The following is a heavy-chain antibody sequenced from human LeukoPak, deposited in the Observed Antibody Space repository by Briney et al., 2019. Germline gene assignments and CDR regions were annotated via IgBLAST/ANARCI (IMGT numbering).Heavy chain of an antibody. D-gene: IGHD4-23*01. Sequence: GGSLRLSCAASGFTFNDYTMNWVRQAPGRGLEWVSSISSTSSYIHYAGSVKGRFTISRDNAKKSLYLQMNSLRAEDTAVYYCASLYGGNLDADDWGQGALVTVSS. CDR3: ASLYGGNLDADD. CDR1: GFTFNDYT. V-gene: IGHV3-21*01. CDR2: ISSTSSYI. J-gene: IGHJ4*02.